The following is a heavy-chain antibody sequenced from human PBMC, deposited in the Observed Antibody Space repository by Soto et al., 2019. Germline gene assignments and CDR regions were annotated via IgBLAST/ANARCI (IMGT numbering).Heavy chain of an antibody. CDR2: VNPISGNT. CDR3: ATSRINMIRGVFYYGLDV. D-gene: IGHD3-10*01. J-gene: IGHJ6*02. V-gene: IGHV1-8*01. Sequence: QEQLEQSGAEVKKPGASVKVSCKASGYTFTKYDFNWVRQATGQGPEWMGWVNPISGNTETAQNFQGRVSLTMNTSTNTAVMELRSLRSGDTAIYYCATSRINMIRGVFYYGLDVGGRGTTVTVSS. CDR1: GYTFTKYD.